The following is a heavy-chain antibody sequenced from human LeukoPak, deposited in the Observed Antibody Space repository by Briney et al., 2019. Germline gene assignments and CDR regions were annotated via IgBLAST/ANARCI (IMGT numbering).Heavy chain of an antibody. CDR1: GFTFSDYY. V-gene: IGHV3-11*01. D-gene: IGHD4-11*01. CDR3: AREHDYSNPYYYYYMDV. Sequence: GGSLRLSCAASGFTFSDYYMSWIRQAPGKGLEWVSYISSSGSTIYYADSVKGRFTISRDNAKNSLYLQMNSLRAEDTAVYYCAREHDYSNPYYYYYMDVWGKGTTVTVSS. J-gene: IGHJ6*03. CDR2: ISSSGSTI.